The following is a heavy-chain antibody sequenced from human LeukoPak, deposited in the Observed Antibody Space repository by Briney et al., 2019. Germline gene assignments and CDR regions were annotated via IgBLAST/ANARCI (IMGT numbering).Heavy chain of an antibody. V-gene: IGHV3-7*03. CDR3: AKAPATGEGYYFYYMDV. J-gene: IGHJ6*03. D-gene: IGHD7-27*01. Sequence: GGSLRLSCAASGFTFSSYWMSWVRQAPGKGLESVANIKNDGSDEYYVDSVKGRFTISRDNAKNSLYLQMNILRADNTAVYYCAKAPATGEGYYFYYMDVWGKGTTVTVSS. CDR1: GFTFSSYW. CDR2: IKNDGSDE.